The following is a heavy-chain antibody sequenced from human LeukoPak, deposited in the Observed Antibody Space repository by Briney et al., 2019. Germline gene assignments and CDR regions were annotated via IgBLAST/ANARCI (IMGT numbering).Heavy chain of an antibody. CDR2: IYYSGST. J-gene: IGHJ4*02. CDR1: GGSIRSGGYY. D-gene: IGHD6-6*01. CDR3: ASSEGSSAFDY. V-gene: IGHV4-31*03. Sequence: SETLSLTCTVSGGSIRSGGYYWSWIRQHPGKGLEWIGYIYYSGSTYYNPSLKSRVTISEDTSKNQCSLKLSSVTAADTAVYYCASSEGSSAFDYWGQGTLVTVSS.